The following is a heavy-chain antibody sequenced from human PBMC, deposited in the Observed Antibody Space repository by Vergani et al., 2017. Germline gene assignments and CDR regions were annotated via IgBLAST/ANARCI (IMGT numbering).Heavy chain of an antibody. J-gene: IGHJ6*03. Sequence: QVQLVQSGAEVKKPGASVKVSCKASGYTFTSYYMHWVRQAPGQGLEWMGGIIPIFGTANYAQKFQGRVTITADKSTSTAYMELSSLRSEDTAVYYCARDRGVWGRYYYYMDVWGKGTTVTVSS. CDR1: GYTFTSYY. V-gene: IGHV1-69*06. CDR3: ARDRGVWGRYYYYMDV. D-gene: IGHD3-10*01. CDR2: IIPIFGTA.